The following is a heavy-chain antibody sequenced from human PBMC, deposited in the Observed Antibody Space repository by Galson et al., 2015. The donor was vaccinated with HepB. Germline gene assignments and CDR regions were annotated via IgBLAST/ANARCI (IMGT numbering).Heavy chain of an antibody. D-gene: IGHD2-2*01. CDR1: GFTFSTSG. V-gene: IGHV3-64D*06. J-gene: IGHJ4*02. CDR2: ITTNGGST. Sequence: SLRLSCAASGFTFSTSGMLWVRQAPGKGLEYVSAITTNGGSTYYADSVKGRFTISRDNSKNTLYLQMSSLRPEDTAVYYCVKGVGYCTSTSCYYFDYWGQGTLVTVSS. CDR3: VKGVGYCTSTSCYYFDY.